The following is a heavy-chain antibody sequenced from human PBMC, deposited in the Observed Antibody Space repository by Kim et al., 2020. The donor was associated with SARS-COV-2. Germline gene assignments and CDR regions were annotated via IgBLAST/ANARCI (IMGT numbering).Heavy chain of an antibody. Sequence: SETLSLTCTVSGGSISSYYWSWIRQPPGKGLEWIGYIYYSGSTNYNPSLKSRVTISVDTSKNQFSLKLSSVTAADTAVYYCARMGGPEGAFDIWGQGTMVTVSS. CDR1: GGSISSYY. V-gene: IGHV4-59*01. D-gene: IGHD2-15*01. CDR2: IYYSGST. J-gene: IGHJ3*02. CDR3: ARMGGPEGAFDI.